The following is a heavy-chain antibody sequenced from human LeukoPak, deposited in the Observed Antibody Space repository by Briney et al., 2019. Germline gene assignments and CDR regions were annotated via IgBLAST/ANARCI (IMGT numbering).Heavy chain of an antibody. J-gene: IGHJ4*02. CDR2: IYSGGST. CDR1: GFTVSSNY. Sequence: GGSLRPSCAASGFTVSSNYMSWVRQAPGKGLEWVSVIYSGGSTYYADSVKGRFTISRDNAKNSLYLQMNSLRAEDTAVYYCARAGVAATAFDYWGQGTLVTVSS. CDR3: ARAGVAATAFDY. V-gene: IGHV3-53*01. D-gene: IGHD2-15*01.